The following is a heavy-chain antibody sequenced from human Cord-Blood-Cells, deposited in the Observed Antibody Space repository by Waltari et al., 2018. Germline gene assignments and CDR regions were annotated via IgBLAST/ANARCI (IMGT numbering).Heavy chain of an antibody. J-gene: IGHJ5*02. V-gene: IGHV4-38-2*02. CDR1: GSSISSGYY. Sequence: QVQLQESGPGLVKPSETLSLTCPVSGSSISSGYYWGWHRQPPGKGLAWIGSIYHSGSTYYNPSLKSRVTISVDTSKNQFSLKLSSVTAADTAVYYCARERDGYCSSTSCNWFDPWGQGTLVTVSS. D-gene: IGHD2-2*03. CDR2: IYHSGST. CDR3: ARERDGYCSSTSCNWFDP.